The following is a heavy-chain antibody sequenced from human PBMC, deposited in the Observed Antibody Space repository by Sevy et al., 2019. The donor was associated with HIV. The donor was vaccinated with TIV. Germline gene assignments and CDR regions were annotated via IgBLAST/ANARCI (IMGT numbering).Heavy chain of an antibody. J-gene: IGHJ4*02. V-gene: IGHV1-2*02. CDR3: AILYSGSYLQSAGRGD. Sequence: ASVKVSCKASGYTVTAYYMHWVRQAPGQGLEWMGWVNPNTGGTNYAQKLQGRVTMTRDTSISTTYMELSRLTSDDTAVYYCAILYSGSYLQSAGRGDWGQGTLVTVSS. CDR2: VNPNTGGT. D-gene: IGHD1-26*01. CDR1: GYTVTAYY.